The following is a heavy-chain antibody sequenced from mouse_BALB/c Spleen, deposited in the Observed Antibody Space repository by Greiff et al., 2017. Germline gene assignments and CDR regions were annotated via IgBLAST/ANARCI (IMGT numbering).Heavy chain of an antibody. CDR3: ARFDYYAMDY. J-gene: IGHJ4*01. V-gene: IGHV5-17*02. Sequence: EVKLMESGGGLVQPGGSRKLSCAASGFTFSSFGMHWVRQAPEKGLEWVAYISSGSSTIYYADTVKGRFTISRDNPKNTLFLQMTSLRSEDTAMYYCARFDYYAMDYWGQGTSATVSS. CDR2: ISSGSSTI. CDR1: GFTFSSFG.